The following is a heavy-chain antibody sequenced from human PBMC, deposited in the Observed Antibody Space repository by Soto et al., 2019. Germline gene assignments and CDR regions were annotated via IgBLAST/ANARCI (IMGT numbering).Heavy chain of an antibody. CDR1: GFTFSTYG. J-gene: IGHJ6*02. CDR3: AKDFKVSGSHYGTLNYYYGMDV. CDR2: ISYDGYLK. D-gene: IGHD3-10*01. V-gene: IGHV3-30*18. Sequence: GSLRFSCAASGFTFSTYGMQWVRQAPGKGLEWVAVISYDGYLKYYVDAVKGRFTVARDNSKNTLFLEMNSLRVEDTAVYFCAKDFKVSGSHYGTLNYYYGMDVWGQGTTVTVS.